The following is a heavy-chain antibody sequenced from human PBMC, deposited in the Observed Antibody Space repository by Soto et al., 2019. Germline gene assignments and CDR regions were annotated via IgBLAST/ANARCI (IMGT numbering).Heavy chain of an antibody. V-gene: IGHV3-7*03. J-gene: IGHJ4*02. D-gene: IGHD2-8*01. CDR2: MNQDGSEK. CDR3: ARVATPVSRNDH. CDR1: GFTFSTYW. Sequence: ETLSLSCAASGFTFSTYWMTWVRQAPGGGLEWVARMNQDGSEKYYVDSVKGRFTISRDNAKNSLYLQMNSLRPEDTAVYYCARVATPVSRNDHWGQGTLVTVSS.